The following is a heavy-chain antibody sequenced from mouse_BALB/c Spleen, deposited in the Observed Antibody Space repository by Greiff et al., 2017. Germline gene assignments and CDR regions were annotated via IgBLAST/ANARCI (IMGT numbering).Heavy chain of an antibody. CDR3: ARERGNYVAWFAY. V-gene: IGHV5-17*02. J-gene: IGHJ3*01. CDR1: GFTFSSFG. CDR2: ISSGSCTI. D-gene: IGHD2-1*01. Sequence: EVKLMESGGGLVQPGGSRKLSCAASGFTFSSFGMHWVRQAPEKGLEWVAYISSGSCTIYYADTVKGRFTISRDNPKNTLFLQMTSLRSEDTAMYYCARERGNYVAWFAYWGQGTLVTVSA.